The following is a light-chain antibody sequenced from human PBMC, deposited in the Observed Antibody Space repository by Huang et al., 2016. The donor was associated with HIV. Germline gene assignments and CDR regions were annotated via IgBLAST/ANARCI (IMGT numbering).Light chain of an antibody. J-gene: IGKJ3*01. CDR3: MQVLQSPFT. V-gene: IGKV2-28*01. Sequence: VMTQSPLSLPVTPGEPASISCRSSRSLLHSDGHNYLDWYLQRPGQSPQLLIFVGSNRASGVPDRISGSGSGTDFTLKISRVEAEDVGVYFCMQVLQSPFTFGPGTKVDIK. CDR2: VGS. CDR1: RSLLHSDGHNY.